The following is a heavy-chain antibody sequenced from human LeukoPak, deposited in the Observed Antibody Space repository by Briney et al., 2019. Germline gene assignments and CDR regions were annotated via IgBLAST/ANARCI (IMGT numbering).Heavy chain of an antibody. J-gene: IGHJ4*02. CDR1: GYTFTSYY. Sequence: ASVKVSCKASGYTFTSYYMHWVRQAPGQGLEWMGWISTYDGNTNYAQKFQGRVTMTTDTSTSTAYMELRSLRFDDTGVYYCARPYRISWYYPAGVWGQGTPVTVSS. V-gene: IGHV1-18*04. D-gene: IGHD6-13*01. CDR2: ISTYDGNT. CDR3: ARPYRISWYYPAGV.